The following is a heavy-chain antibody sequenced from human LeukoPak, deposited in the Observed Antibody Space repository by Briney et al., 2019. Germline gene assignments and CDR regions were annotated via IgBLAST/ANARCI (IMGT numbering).Heavy chain of an antibody. CDR2: IKQDESEN. CDR3: ARAPIVVVPTRRPTYFDF. CDR1: GFTFRSYC. D-gene: IGHD2-2*01. V-gene: IGHV3-7*01. J-gene: IGHJ4*02. Sequence: GALSLYCEASGFTFRSYCMSWVRQAPGKGLNSLPNIKQDESENDYVDSVKGRFTISRDNAKNSLYLQMTSLRAEDTAMYYCARAPIVVVPTRRPTYFDFWGQGALVTVSS.